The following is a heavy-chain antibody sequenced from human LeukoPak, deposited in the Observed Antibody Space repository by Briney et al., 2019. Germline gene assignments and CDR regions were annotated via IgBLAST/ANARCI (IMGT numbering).Heavy chain of an antibody. CDR3: ARAIVVVPQVGFDY. V-gene: IGHV1-2*02. D-gene: IGHD2-2*01. CDR1: GYTFTGYY. J-gene: IGHJ4*02. CDR2: INPNSGGT. Sequence: ASVKVSCKASGYTFTGYYMHWVRQAPGQGLEWMGWINPNSGGTNYAQKFQGRVTMTRDTSISTAYMELSRLRSDDTAVYYCARAIVVVPQVGFDYWGQGTLVTGSS.